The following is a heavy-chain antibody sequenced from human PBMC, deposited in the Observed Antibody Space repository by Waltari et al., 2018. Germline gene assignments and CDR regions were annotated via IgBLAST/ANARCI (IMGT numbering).Heavy chain of an antibody. CDR2: IYHSGSN. V-gene: IGHV4-38-2*01. CDR1: GYSISSGYY. D-gene: IGHD1-26*01. CDR3: ARLRAGAFDY. Sequence: QVQLQESGPGLVKPSETLSLTCAVSGYSISSGYYWGWIRQPPGKGLEWIGSIYHSGSNDYNPSLKSRVTISVDTSKNQFSLKLSSVTAADTAVYYCARLRAGAFDYWGQGTLVTVSS. J-gene: IGHJ4*02.